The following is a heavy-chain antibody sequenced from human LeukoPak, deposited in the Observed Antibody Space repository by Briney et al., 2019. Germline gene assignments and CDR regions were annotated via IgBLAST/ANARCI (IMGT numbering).Heavy chain of an antibody. J-gene: IGHJ4*02. CDR3: ASPGPVRGVIRPQFDY. CDR2: IIPIFGTA. D-gene: IGHD3-10*01. CDR1: GGTFSSYA. V-gene: IGHV1-69*06. Sequence: VASVKVSCKASGGTFSSYAISWVRQAPGQGLEWMGGIIPIFGTANYAQKFQGRVTITADKSTSTAYMELSSLRSEDTAVYYCASPGPVRGVIRPQFDYWGQGTLVTVSS.